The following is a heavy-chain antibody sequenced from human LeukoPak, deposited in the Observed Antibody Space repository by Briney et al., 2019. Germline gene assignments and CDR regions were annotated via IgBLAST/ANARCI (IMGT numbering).Heavy chain of an antibody. Sequence: GGSLRLSCAASGFTFDDYTMHWVRQAPGKGLEWVSLISWDGGSTYYADSVKGRFTISRDNSKNSLYLQMNSLRTEDTALYYCAKGGRVHYYYYGMAVWGQGTTVTVSS. CDR3: AKGGRVHYYYYGMAV. CDR2: ISWDGGST. J-gene: IGHJ6*02. CDR1: GFTFDDYT. D-gene: IGHD1-1*01. V-gene: IGHV3-43*01.